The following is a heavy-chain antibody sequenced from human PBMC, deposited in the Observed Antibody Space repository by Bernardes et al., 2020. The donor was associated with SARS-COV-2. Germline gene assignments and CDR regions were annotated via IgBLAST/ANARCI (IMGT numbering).Heavy chain of an antibody. CDR1: GGSIRSYR. CDR2: IYYSGST. V-gene: IGHV4-59*01. Sequence: SETLSLTCTVSGGSIRSYRWSWIRQPPGKGLEWIGYIYYSGSTNYNPSPKSRVTISVDTSTNHFSLKLSSVTAADTAVYYCARGFDYWGQGTLVTVSS. J-gene: IGHJ4*02. CDR3: ARGFDY.